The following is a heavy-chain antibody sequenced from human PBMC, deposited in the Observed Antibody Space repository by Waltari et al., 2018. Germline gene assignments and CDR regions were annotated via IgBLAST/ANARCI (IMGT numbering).Heavy chain of an antibody. D-gene: IGHD6-19*01. CDR3: AKQVAGSGWYLG. V-gene: IGHV4-34*01. J-gene: IGHJ4*02. Sequence: QVRLQQWGAGLLKPSETLSLTCVVSGGSLSGYYWSWIRQPPGKGLEWIGEVNYGGTTNYNLSLKSRITVSIDTSNNQFSLNLNSGTAADTAVYYCAKQVAGSGWYLGWGQGTLVSVSS. CDR1: GGSLSGYY. CDR2: VNYGGTT.